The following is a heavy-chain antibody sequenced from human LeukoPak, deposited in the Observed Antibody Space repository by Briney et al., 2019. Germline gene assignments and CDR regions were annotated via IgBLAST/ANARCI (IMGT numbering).Heavy chain of an antibody. CDR1: GYTFTGYY. V-gene: IGHV1-24*01. D-gene: IGHD5-18*01. CDR3: ATDLRYLYSYGSNGIDY. CDR2: FDPEDGET. J-gene: IGHJ4*02. Sequence: ASVKVSCKASGYTFTGYYIHWVRQAPGKGLEWMGGFDPEDGETIYAQKFQGRVTMTEDTSTDTAYMELSSLRSEDTAVYYCATDLRYLYSYGSNGIDYWGQGTLVTVSS.